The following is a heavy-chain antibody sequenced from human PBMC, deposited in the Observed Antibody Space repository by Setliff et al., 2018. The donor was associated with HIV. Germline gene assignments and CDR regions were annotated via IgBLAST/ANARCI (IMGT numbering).Heavy chain of an antibody. J-gene: IGHJ4*02. CDR1: GGSISSGAYY. V-gene: IGHV4-30-4*08. CDR3: ARNTRAGDFDY. D-gene: IGHD3-10*01. CDR2: IYYSGIT. Sequence: PSETLSLTCTVSGGSISSGAYYWTWIRQHPGKGLEWIGYIYYSGITHYNPSLKSRLTMSVDTSKNQLSLKLSSLTAADTAMYYCARNTRAGDFDYWGQGTLVTVSS.